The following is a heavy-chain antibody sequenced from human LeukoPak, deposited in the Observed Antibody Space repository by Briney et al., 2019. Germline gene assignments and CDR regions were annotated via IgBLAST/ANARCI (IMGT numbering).Heavy chain of an antibody. CDR2: IYYSGST. J-gene: IGHJ4*02. V-gene: IGHV4-59*08. CDR3: ARVYLSGHDY. CDR1: GGSISSYY. Sequence: SETLSPTCTVSGGSISSYYWSWIRQPPGKGLEWIGYIYYSGSTNYNPSLKSRVTISVDTSKNQFSLKLSSVTAADTAVYYCARVYLSGHDYWGQGTLVTVSS. D-gene: IGHD3-9*01.